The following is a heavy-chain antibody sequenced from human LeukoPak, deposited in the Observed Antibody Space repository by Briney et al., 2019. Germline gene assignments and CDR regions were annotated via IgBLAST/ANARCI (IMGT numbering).Heavy chain of an antibody. V-gene: IGHV4-34*01. CDR3: ARRGAVADLDY. CDR2: INHSGST. J-gene: IGHJ4*02. Sequence: PSETLSLTCAVYGGSFSGYYWSWIRQPPGKGLEWIGEINHSGSTNYNPSLKSRVTISVDTSKNQFSLKLSSVTAADTAVYYCARRGAVADLDYWGQGTLVTVSS. D-gene: IGHD6-19*01. CDR1: GGSFSGYY.